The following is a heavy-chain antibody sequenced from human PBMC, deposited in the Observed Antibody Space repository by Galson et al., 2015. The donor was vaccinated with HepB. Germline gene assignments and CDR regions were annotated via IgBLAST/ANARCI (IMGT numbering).Heavy chain of an antibody. CDR2: INHSGST. Sequence: SETLSLTCTVYGGSFSGYYWSWIRQPPGKGLEWIGEINHSGSTNYNPSLKSRVTISVDTSKNQFSLKLSSVTAADTAVYYCARNVAAAGTTDWGQGTLVTVSS. J-gene: IGHJ4*02. D-gene: IGHD6-13*01. CDR1: GGSFSGYY. V-gene: IGHV4-34*01. CDR3: ARNVAAAGTTD.